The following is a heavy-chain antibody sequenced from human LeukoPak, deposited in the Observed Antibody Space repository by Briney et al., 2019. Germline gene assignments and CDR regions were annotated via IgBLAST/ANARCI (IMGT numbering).Heavy chain of an antibody. V-gene: IGHV1-3*01. CDR2: ISGGSGST. D-gene: IGHD5-12*01. CDR1: GYTFTNYA. CDR3: ARDYGYSLLFY. Sequence: GASVKVSCKASGYTFTNYAIHWIRQAPGQRLEWMGWISGGSGSTKYSRKLQGRVTITRDTSASTAYMELSSLISEDTAVYYCARDYGYSLLFYWGQGTLVSVSS. J-gene: IGHJ4*02.